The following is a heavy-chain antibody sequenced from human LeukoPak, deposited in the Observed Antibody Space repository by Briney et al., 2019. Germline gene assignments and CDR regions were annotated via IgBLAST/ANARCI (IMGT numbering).Heavy chain of an antibody. CDR2: ISYDGSNK. CDR3: ARDTLGYFDY. Sequence: GRSLRLSCAASGFTFSSYAMHWVRQAPGKGLEWVAVISYDGSNKYYADSVKGRFAISRDNSKNTLYLQMNSLRADDTAVYYCARDTLGYFDYWGQGTLVTVSS. J-gene: IGHJ4*02. CDR1: GFTFSSYA. V-gene: IGHV3-30*09.